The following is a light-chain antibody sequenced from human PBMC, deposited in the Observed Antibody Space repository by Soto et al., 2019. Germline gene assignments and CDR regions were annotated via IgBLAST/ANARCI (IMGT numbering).Light chain of an antibody. V-gene: IGKV3-20*01. CDR2: AAS. CDR1: QNIGSN. CDR3: QQYGSSPIT. J-gene: IGKJ5*01. Sequence: EVVMTQSPATLSASPGERVILSCRASQNIGSNLAWYQQRPGQAPRLLMYAASTRATGIPDRFRGSGSGTDFTLTISRLEPEDFAVYYCQQYGSSPITFGQGTRLEIK.